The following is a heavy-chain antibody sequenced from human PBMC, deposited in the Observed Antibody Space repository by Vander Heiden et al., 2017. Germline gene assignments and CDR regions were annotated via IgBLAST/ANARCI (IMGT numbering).Heavy chain of an antibody. D-gene: IGHD3-22*01. V-gene: IGHV4-59*01. CDR1: GGSISSYF. Sequence: QVHLRESGPGLVKPSATLSITCSVSGGSISSYFWSWIRQPPGKGLEWIGYISDSGSTNYNPSLKSRVTISLDTSKSHFSLKVNSVTAADTAVYYCARGGSGYSIHNYYGMDVWGQGTTVTVSS. J-gene: IGHJ6*02. CDR2: ISDSGST. CDR3: ARGGSGYSIHNYYGMDV.